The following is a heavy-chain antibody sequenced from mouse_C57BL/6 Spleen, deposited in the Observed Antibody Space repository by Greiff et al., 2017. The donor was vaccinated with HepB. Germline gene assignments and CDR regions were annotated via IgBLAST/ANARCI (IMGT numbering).Heavy chain of an antibody. D-gene: IGHD1-1*01. CDR3: ARSGEYYGSSLWYFDV. J-gene: IGHJ1*03. Sequence: VQLQQSGPELVKPGASVKISCKASGYSFTSYYIHWVKQRPGQGLEWIGWIYPGSGNTKYNEKFKGKATLTADTSSSTAYMQLSSLTSEDSAVYYCARSGEYYGSSLWYFDVWGTGTTVTVSS. CDR2: IYPGSGNT. CDR1: GYSFTSYY. V-gene: IGHV1-66*01.